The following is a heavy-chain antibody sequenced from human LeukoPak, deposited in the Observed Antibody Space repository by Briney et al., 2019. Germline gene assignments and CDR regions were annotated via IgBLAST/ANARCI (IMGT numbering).Heavy chain of an antibody. CDR1: GFTLSSYW. J-gene: IGHJ4*02. V-gene: IGHV3-7*01. D-gene: IGHD5-24*01. Sequence: QSGGSLRLSCAASGFTLSSYWMTWVRHLPGKGLEWVAKIKQDGSEKYYVDSVKGRFTISRDNTRESLYLQMNSLRAEDTAVYYCARHMERWQQFTRSLDYWGQGTLVTVSS. CDR2: IKQDGSEK. CDR3: ARHMERWQQFTRSLDY.